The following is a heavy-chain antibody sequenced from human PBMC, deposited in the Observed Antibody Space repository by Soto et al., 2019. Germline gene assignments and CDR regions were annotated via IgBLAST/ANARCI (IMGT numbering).Heavy chain of an antibody. D-gene: IGHD3-16*02. CDR2: IVTSLDTT. V-gene: IGHV1-69*11. J-gene: IGHJ6*02. CDR1: GGTFSSSG. Sequence: QVHLVQSGTEVKKPGSSVKVSCTASGGTFSSSGFSWVRQAPGQGLEWMGMIVTSLDTTNYAQKFQARVTITADEVTSTAYMELRSLRSEDTAVYYCARWPQPRYTADPYAVDVWGQGTRVIVSS. CDR3: ARWPQPRYTADPYAVDV.